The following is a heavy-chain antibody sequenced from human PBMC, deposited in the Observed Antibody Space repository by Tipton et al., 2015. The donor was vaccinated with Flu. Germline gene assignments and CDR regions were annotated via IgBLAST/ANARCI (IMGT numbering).Heavy chain of an antibody. CDR3: ARRDYSNYVSEPKNWFDP. CDR2: TFHSGNT. CDR1: GDSIRSSNYY. J-gene: IGHJ5*02. D-gene: IGHD4-11*01. V-gene: IGHV4-39*07. Sequence: TLSLTCGVSGDSIRSSNYYWGWIRQPPGKGLEWIGNTFHSGNTYLNPSLMSRVTISIDTSRNQFSLKLNSVTAADTAVYYCARRDYSNYVSEPKNWFDPWGQGALVTVSS.